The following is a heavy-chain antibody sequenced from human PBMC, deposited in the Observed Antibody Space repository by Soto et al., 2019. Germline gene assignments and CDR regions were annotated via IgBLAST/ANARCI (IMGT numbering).Heavy chain of an antibody. CDR2: IYHSGST. D-gene: IGHD2-15*01. CDR3: AREGVVVVAATLMAWFDP. V-gene: IGHV4-38-2*02. CDR1: GYSISSGYY. Sequence: SETLSLTCAVSGYSISSGYYWGWIRQPPGKGLEWIGSIYHSGSTYYNPSLKSRVTISVDTSKNQFSLKLSSVTAADTAVYYCAREGVVVVAATLMAWFDPWGQGTLVTVS. J-gene: IGHJ5*02.